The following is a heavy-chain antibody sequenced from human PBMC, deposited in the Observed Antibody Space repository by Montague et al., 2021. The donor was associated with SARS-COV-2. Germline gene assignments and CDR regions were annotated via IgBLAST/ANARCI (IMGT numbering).Heavy chain of an antibody. J-gene: IGHJ6*02. Sequence: SETLSLTYTVSGGSIGTYYWNWIRQSPGKGLEWLGYIYYTGSTKYSPSLKSRVTISVDTSRDQLSLRLKSVTAADTAVYYCARDNYGDWGYYGLDVWGQGTTVIVSS. V-gene: IGHV4-59*01. D-gene: IGHD4-17*01. CDR2: IYYTGST. CDR3: ARDNYGDWGYYGLDV. CDR1: GGSIGTYY.